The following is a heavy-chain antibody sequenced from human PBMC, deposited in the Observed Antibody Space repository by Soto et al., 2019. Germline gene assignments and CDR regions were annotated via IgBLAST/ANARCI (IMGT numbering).Heavy chain of an antibody. Sequence: GASVKVSCKVSGYTLTELSMHWVRQAPGQGLEWMGRIIPILGIANYAQKFQGRVTITADKSTSTAYMELSSLRSEDTAVYYCARDQDSNYFDYWGQGTLVTVSS. J-gene: IGHJ4*02. D-gene: IGHD4-4*01. CDR1: GYTLTELS. V-gene: IGHV1-69*04. CDR3: ARDQDSNYFDY. CDR2: IIPILGIA.